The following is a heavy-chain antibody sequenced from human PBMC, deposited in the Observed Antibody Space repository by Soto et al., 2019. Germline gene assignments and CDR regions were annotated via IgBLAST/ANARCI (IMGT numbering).Heavy chain of an antibody. V-gene: IGHV4-31*03. D-gene: IGHD1-20*01. CDR2: IYYSGST. CDR3: GKTIDNTTLKSRVKKSLDTSRSGFTLKLDYLTAADTALYNCARAEGDRDYSGGMNSDRRDAFDV. CDR1: GASITIRGYF. Sequence: PSETLSPASPVSGASITIRGYFWTWIRQHPGNGLEWIGYIYYSGSTYYNSSLKSRVTISLETSRSELSLKLTSVTAADTATYYSGKTIDNTTLKSRVKKSLDTSRSGFTLKLDYLTAADTALYNCARAEGDRDYSGGMNSDRRDAFDVWGQGTMVTVSS. J-gene: IGHJ3*01.